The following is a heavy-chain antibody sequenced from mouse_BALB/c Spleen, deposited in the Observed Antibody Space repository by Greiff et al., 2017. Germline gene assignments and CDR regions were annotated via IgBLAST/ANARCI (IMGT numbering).Heavy chain of an antibody. Sequence: EVNVVESGGGLVQPGGSMKLSCVASGFTFSNYWMNWVRQSPEKGLEWVAEIRLKSNNYATHYAESVKGRFTISRDDSKSSVYLQMNNLRAEDTGIYYCTRGGGAMDYWGQGTSVTVSS. CDR2: IRLKSNNYAT. CDR3: TRGGGAMDY. CDR1: GFTFSNYW. J-gene: IGHJ4*01. V-gene: IGHV6-6*02.